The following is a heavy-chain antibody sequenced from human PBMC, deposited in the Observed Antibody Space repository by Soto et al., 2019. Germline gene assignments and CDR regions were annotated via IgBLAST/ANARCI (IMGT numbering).Heavy chain of an antibody. V-gene: IGHV3-23*01. CDR1: GFTFSSYA. J-gene: IGHJ5*02. CDR2: ISGSGGST. Sequence: PGGSLRLSCAASGFTFSSYAMSWVRQAPGKGLEWVSAISGSGGSTYYADSVKGRFTISRDNSKNTLYPQMNSLRAEDTAVYYCAERDYYGSGSYYNEVPWFDPWGQGTLVTVSS. CDR3: AERDYYGSGSYYNEVPWFDP. D-gene: IGHD3-10*01.